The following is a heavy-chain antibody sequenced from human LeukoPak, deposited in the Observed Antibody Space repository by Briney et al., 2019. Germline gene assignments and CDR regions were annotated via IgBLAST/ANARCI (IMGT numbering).Heavy chain of an antibody. V-gene: IGHV7-4-1*02. J-gene: IGHJ5*02. CDR2: INTNTGNP. CDR1: GYTFTSYA. CDR3: ATPYCSSTSCYPNWFDP. D-gene: IGHD2-2*01. Sequence: ASVKVSCKAFGYTFTSYAMNWVRQAPGQGLEWMGWINTNTGNPTYAQGFTGRLVFSLDTSVSTAYLQISSLKAEDTAVYYCATPYCSSTSCYPNWFDPWGQGTLVTVSS.